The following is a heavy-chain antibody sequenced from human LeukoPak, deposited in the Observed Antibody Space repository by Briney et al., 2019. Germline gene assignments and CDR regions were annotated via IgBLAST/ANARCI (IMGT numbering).Heavy chain of an antibody. Sequence: PGGSLRLSCAVPGFTFSTYWMDWVRQAPGKGLVWVSCIKSDGTSTSYADSVKGRFTISRENAKNMLYLQMNSLRPEDTALYYCAIIQLVGWGQGTLVTVSS. CDR3: AIIQLVG. J-gene: IGHJ4*02. CDR2: IKSDGTST. D-gene: IGHD2-8*02. CDR1: GFTFSTYW. V-gene: IGHV3-74*01.